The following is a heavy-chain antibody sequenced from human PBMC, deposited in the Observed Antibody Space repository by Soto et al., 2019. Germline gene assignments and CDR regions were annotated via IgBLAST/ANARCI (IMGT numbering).Heavy chain of an antibody. CDR1: GGSISSYY. CDR3: AGGIYDSIGYYTGVFDY. Sequence: SETLSLTCTVSGGSISSYYWIWIRQPPGKGLEWIGYVHYTGSTNYNSPLKSRVTISVDTSKNQFSLKLSSLTAADTALYYCAGGIYDSIGYYTGVFDYGGPRT. D-gene: IGHD3-22*01. CDR2: VHYTGST. V-gene: IGHV4-59*01. J-gene: IGHJ4*02.